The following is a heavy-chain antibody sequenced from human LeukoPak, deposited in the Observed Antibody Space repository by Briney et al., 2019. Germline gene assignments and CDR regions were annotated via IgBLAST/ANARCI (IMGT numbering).Heavy chain of an antibody. J-gene: IGHJ4*02. V-gene: IGHV3-21*01. D-gene: IGHD1-26*01. CDR3: ARVLSWVIEKCY. Sequence: PGESLRLSCAASGFTFSSYSMNWVRQAPGKGLEWVSSISSSSSYIYYADSVKGRFTISRDNARNSLYLQMNSLRAEDTAVYYCARVLSWVIEKCYWAQGTLVTVSS. CDR2: ISSSSSYI. CDR1: GFTFSSYS.